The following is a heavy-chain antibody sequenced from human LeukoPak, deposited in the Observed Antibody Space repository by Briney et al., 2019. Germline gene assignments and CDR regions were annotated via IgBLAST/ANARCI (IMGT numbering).Heavy chain of an antibody. CDR1: GGSIGSYY. J-gene: IGHJ5*02. CDR3: ARGRSGEDWFDP. Sequence: AETLSLACAVSGGSIGSYYWSWIRQPPGKGLEWIAYIHDSGSTKYNPSLKSGVTMSVDTSRNHLSLKLTSVTAADTAVYYYARGRSGEDWFDPWGQGTLVSVSS. D-gene: IGHD3-16*01. CDR2: IHDSGST. V-gene: IGHV4-59*01.